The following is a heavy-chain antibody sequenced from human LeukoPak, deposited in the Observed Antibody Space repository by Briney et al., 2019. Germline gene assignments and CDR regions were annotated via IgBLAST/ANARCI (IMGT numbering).Heavy chain of an antibody. CDR1: GGSFSGYY. Sequence: SETLSLTCAVYGGSFSGYYWSWIRKPPGKGLEWIGEINHSGSTNYNPSLKSRVTISVDTSKNQFSLKLSSVTAADTAVYYCARGSRYSSSWYHWYFDLWGRGTLVTVSS. CDR3: ARGSRYSSSWYHWYFDL. D-gene: IGHD6-13*01. V-gene: IGHV4-34*01. CDR2: INHSGST. J-gene: IGHJ2*01.